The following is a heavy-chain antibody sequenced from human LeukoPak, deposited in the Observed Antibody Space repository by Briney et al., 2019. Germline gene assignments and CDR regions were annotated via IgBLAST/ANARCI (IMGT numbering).Heavy chain of an antibody. CDR3: ARDNRLRTTVTPSYYYYMDV. D-gene: IGHD4-17*01. CDR2: IYHSGST. CDR1: GYSISSGYY. V-gene: IGHV4-38-2*02. J-gene: IGHJ6*03. Sequence: SETLSLTCTVSGYSISSGYYWGWIRQPPGKGLEWIGSIYHSGSTYYNPSLKSRVTISVDTSKNQFSLKLSSVTAADTAVYYCARDNRLRTTVTPSYYYYMDVWGKGTTVTISS.